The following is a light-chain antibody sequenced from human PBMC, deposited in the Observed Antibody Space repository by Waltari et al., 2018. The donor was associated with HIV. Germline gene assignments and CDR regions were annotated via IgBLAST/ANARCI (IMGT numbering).Light chain of an antibody. CDR2: AAS. CDR1: QSSSTA. J-gene: IGKJ2*01. V-gene: IGKV1-39*01. Sequence: DIQMTQSPSSLSASAGDRATITCRASQSSSTALNWYQQEPGKAPKLLIYAASSLQSGVRSRFSGSGSGTDFTLTISSLQPEDFATYYCQQSDSTPGYTFGQGTKLEIK. CDR3: QQSDSTPGYT.